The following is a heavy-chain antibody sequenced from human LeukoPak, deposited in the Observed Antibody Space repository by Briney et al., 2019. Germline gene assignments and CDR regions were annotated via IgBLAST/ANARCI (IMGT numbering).Heavy chain of an antibody. V-gene: IGHV3-48*01. Sequence: QPGGSLRLSRAASGFTFSSYSMNWVRQAPGKGLEWVSYISSSSSTIYYADSVKGRFTISRDNAKNSLYLQMNSLRAEDTAVYYCARDSDSYDYWGQGTLVTVSS. CDR2: ISSSSSTI. J-gene: IGHJ4*02. D-gene: IGHD2-15*01. CDR3: ARDSDSYDY. CDR1: GFTFSSYS.